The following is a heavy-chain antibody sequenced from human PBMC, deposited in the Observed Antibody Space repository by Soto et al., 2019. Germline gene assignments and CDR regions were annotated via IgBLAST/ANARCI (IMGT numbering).Heavy chain of an antibody. CDR3: ARAADGSGYGGLVY. J-gene: IGHJ4*02. Sequence: PGGSVGLSCAASGFTFSSCAMQWVRQGPGKGLEWVAVIWYDGSDKYYADSVKGRFTISRDNSKNTLYLQMNSLRAEDTAVYYCARAADGSGYGGLVYWGQGTLVTVSS. V-gene: IGHV3-33*01. D-gene: IGHD3-22*01. CDR1: GFTFSSCA. CDR2: IWYDGSDK.